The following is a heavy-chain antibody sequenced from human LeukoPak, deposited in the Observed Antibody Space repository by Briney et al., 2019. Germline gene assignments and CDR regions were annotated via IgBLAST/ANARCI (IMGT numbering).Heavy chain of an antibody. V-gene: IGHV4-4*02. CDR1: GGSITNTDY. CDR2: VNLQGST. J-gene: IGHJ4*02. Sequence: SGTLSLTCGVSGGSITNTDYWTWVRQPPGKGLEWIGEVNLQGSTNYNPSLMGRVAISVDTSENHISLQLTSVTAADTAVYYCAREGGPYRPLDYSGQGTLVTVSS. CDR3: AREGGPYRPLDY.